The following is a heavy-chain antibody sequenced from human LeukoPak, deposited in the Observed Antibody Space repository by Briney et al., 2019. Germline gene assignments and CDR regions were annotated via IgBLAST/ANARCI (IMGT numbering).Heavy chain of an antibody. D-gene: IGHD2-2*01. CDR3: ARGASRYCSSTSCNWFDP. V-gene: IGHV1-8*02. CDR2: MNPNSGNT. CDR1: GYTFTGYY. J-gene: IGHJ5*02. Sequence: ASVKVSCKASGYTFTGYYMHWVRQATGQGLEWMGWMNPNSGNTGYAQKFQGRVTMTRNTSISTAYMELSSLRSEDTAVYYCARGASRYCSSTSCNWFDPWGQGTLVTVSS.